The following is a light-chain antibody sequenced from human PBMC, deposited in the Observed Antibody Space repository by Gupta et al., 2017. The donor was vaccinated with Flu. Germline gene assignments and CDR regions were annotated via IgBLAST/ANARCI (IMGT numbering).Light chain of an antibody. V-gene: IGKV1-8*01. CDR3: QQYYSYPQD. Sequence: AIRMTQSPSSFSASTGDRVTITCRASQGISSYLAWYQQKPGKAPKLLIYAASTLQSGVPSRFSGSGSGTDFTLTISCLQSEDFATYYCQQYYSYPQDFGGETKVEIK. CDR1: QGISSY. CDR2: AAS. J-gene: IGKJ4*01.